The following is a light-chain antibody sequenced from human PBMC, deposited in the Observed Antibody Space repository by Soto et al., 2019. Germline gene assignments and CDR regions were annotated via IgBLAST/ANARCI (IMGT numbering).Light chain of an antibody. CDR2: DAS. J-gene: IGKJ3*01. Sequence: EIVLTQSPATLSLSPGERATLSCRASQSVSSYLAWYQQKPGPAPRLLIYDASNRATGIPARFSGSGSGTDVTLAISCLEPEDFAVYYCQQRSDWPIFTFGPGTKVDIK. V-gene: IGKV3-11*01. CDR1: QSVSSY. CDR3: QQRSDWPIFT.